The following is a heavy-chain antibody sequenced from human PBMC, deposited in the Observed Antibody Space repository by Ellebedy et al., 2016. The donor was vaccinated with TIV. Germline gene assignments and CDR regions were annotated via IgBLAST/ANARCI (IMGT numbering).Heavy chain of an antibody. CDR3: AKLGHRATPDDS. CDR1: AYSFINYW. D-gene: IGHD1-14*01. J-gene: IGHJ4*02. V-gene: IGHV5-51*01. CDR2: IDLSDSDT. Sequence: PGGSLRPSCQGSAYSFINYWIVWVRQMPGRGLEWMGIIDLSDSDTRYSPSFPGQVTISADRSVTTAYLHFNSLKPSDTAVDYCAKLGHRATPDDSWGQGTLFTVSS.